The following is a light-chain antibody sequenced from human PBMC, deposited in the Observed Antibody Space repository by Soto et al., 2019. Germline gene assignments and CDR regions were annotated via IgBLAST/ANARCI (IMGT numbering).Light chain of an antibody. CDR3: QQRSNWPAA. CDR2: DAS. J-gene: IGKJ4*01. CDR1: QSVSSY. Sequence: EIVLTQSPATLSLSPGELATLSCRASQSVSSYLAWYLQTPGQAPRLLIYDASNRATGIPARFSGSGSGTDFTLSISSLEPEDFAVYYCQQRSNWPAAFGGGTKVEIK. V-gene: IGKV3-11*01.